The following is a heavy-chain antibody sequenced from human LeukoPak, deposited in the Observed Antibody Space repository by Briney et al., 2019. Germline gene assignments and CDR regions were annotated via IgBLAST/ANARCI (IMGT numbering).Heavy chain of an antibody. Sequence: PGGSLRLSCAASGFTLSYYWVSWVRQAPGKGLEWVANIQEDGSNKYYVGSVKGRFTISRDNAKNSVYLQMNSLRAEDTAVYYCAREARGTRAAFDIWGQGTVVIVS. CDR3: AREARGTRAAFDI. CDR1: GFTLSYYW. CDR2: IQEDGSNK. J-gene: IGHJ3*02. V-gene: IGHV3-7*01. D-gene: IGHD1-1*01.